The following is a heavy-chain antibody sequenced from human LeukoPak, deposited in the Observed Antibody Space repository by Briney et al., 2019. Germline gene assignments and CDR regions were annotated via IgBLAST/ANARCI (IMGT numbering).Heavy chain of an antibody. J-gene: IGHJ5*02. CDR3: ARDPSSRNQGYTIFGPVGGWFDP. Sequence: GGSLRLFCAASGFTFSSYWMSWVRQAPGKGLEWVANIKQDGSEKYYVDSVKGRFTISRDNAKNSLYLQMNSLRAEDTAVYYCARDPSSRNQGYTIFGPVGGWFDPWGQGTLVTVPS. CDR1: GFTFSSYW. CDR2: IKQDGSEK. V-gene: IGHV3-7*01. D-gene: IGHD3-3*01.